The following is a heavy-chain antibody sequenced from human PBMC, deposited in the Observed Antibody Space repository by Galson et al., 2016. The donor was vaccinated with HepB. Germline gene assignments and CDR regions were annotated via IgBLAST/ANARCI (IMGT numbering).Heavy chain of an antibody. V-gene: IGHV1-46*01. CDR2: INPTAGNT. CDR1: GYTFTNYY. Sequence: SVKVSCKASGYTFTNYYVHWVRQAPGQGLEWMGLINPTAGNTTYAQNFQCRVTMTRDTSTSTVYMELPSLRYEDTAVYYCARDTPSQIFGVFIGNYYFYGMDVLGQGTTVTVSS. J-gene: IGHJ6*02. CDR3: ARDTPSQIFGVFIGNYYFYGMDV. D-gene: IGHD3-3*01.